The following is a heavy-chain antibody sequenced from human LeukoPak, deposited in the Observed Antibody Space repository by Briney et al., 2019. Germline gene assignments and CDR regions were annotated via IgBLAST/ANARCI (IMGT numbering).Heavy chain of an antibody. Sequence: GGSLRLSCAASGFTFSSYAMHWVRQAPGKGLEWVAVISYDGTNEYSADSVKGRFTISRGNSKNTLYLQMNSLRVEDTAVYYCARNFYDSGSYYPPWYWGQGVLVTVSS. CDR3: ARNFYDSGSYYPPWY. CDR1: GFTFSSYA. D-gene: IGHD3-10*01. V-gene: IGHV3-30*04. CDR2: ISYDGTNE. J-gene: IGHJ4*02.